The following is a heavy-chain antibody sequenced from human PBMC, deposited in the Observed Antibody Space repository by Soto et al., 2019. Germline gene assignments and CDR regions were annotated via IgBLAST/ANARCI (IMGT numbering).Heavy chain of an antibody. CDR3: AKPALWPADMPDDAFDI. CDR1: GGSFSGYY. V-gene: IGHV4-34*01. D-gene: IGHD2-2*01. J-gene: IGHJ3*02. Sequence: SETLSLTCAVYGGSFSGYYWSWIRQPPGKGLEWIGEINHSGSTNYNPSLKSRVTISVDTSKNQFSLKLSSVTAADTAVYYCAKPALWPADMPDDAFDIRGQGPLVPVSS. CDR2: INHSGST.